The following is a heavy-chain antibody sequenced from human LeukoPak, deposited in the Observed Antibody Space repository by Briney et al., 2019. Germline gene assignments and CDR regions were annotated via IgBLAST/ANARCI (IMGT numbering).Heavy chain of an antibody. CDR3: ARDPPPDYYGSGSNYFDY. V-gene: IGHV1-18*01. D-gene: IGHD3-10*01. CDR2: VSAYNGNT. CDR1: GYTFTSYG. J-gene: IGHJ4*02. Sequence: GASVKVSCKPSGYTFTSYGISWVRQAPGQGLEWMGWVSAYNGNTNYAQNPQGRVTMTTDTSTSTAYMELRSLRSDDTAVYYCARDPPPDYYGSGSNYFDYWGQGTLVTVSS.